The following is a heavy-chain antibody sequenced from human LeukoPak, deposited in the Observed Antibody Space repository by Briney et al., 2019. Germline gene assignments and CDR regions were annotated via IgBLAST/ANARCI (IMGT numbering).Heavy chain of an antibody. CDR2: ISASGDTT. Sequence: GGSLRLSCAASGFTFNTFAMSWARQAPGKGLEWVSVISASGDTTYYADSVKGRFTISRDNFKNTLFLQMNSLRDEDTAVYFCASPDTPRAVSHSGDWYYFDYWGQEPWSPSPQ. D-gene: IGHD3-9*01. J-gene: IGHJ4*01. V-gene: IGHV3-23*01. CDR3: ASPDTPRAVSHSGDWYYFDY. CDR1: GFTFNTFA.